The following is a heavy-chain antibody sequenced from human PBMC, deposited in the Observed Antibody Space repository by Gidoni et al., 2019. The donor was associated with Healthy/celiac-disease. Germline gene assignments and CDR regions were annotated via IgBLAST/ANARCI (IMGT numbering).Heavy chain of an antibody. Sequence: QVQLQQWGAGLFKPSETLSPTCAVHGWSFSGYYRIWIRQPPGKGLEWIGEINHSGSTNYNASLKSRGTIAVDTSKNQFSLKLSSVTAADTAVYYCAREVVVVGPPDYWGQGTLVTVSS. CDR3: AREVVVVGPPDY. J-gene: IGHJ4*02. CDR1: GWSFSGYY. D-gene: IGHD3-22*01. V-gene: IGHV4-34*01. CDR2: INHSGST.